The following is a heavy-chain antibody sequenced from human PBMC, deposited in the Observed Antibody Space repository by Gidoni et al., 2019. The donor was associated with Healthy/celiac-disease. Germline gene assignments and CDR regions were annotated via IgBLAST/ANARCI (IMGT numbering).Heavy chain of an antibody. Sequence: QLQLPESGPGLVKPSETLSLTCTVSGGSISSSRYYWGWIRQPPGEGLEWIGSIYYSGSTYYNPSLKSRVTISVDTSKNQFSLKLSSVTAADTAVYYCARLVRGVIWFDPWGQGTLVTVSS. CDR3: ARLVRGVIWFDP. V-gene: IGHV4-39*01. J-gene: IGHJ5*02. CDR1: GGSISSSRYY. CDR2: IYYSGST. D-gene: IGHD3-10*01.